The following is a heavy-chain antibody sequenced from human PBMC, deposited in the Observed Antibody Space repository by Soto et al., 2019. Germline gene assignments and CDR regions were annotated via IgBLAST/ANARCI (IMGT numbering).Heavy chain of an antibody. D-gene: IGHD6-19*01. V-gene: IGHV3-15*01. CDR2: IKSKTDGGTT. CDR1: GFTFSSAW. CDR3: TTSFSSGWYVDYFDY. Sequence: GGSLRLSCAASGFTFSSAWMSWVRQAPGKGLEWVGRIKSKTDGGTTDYAAPVKGRFTISRDDSKNTLYLQMNSLKTEDTAVYYCTTSFSSGWYVDYFDYWGQGTLVTVSS. J-gene: IGHJ4*02.